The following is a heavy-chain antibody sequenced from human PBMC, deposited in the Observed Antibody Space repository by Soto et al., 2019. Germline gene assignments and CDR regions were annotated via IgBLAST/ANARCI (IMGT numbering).Heavy chain of an antibody. D-gene: IGHD2-21*02. J-gene: IGHJ4*02. CDR2: IYWDDDK. CDR1: GFSLSTSGVG. CDR3: ARRQTYCGGNCYSGFDY. V-gene: IGHV2-5*02. Sequence: QITLKESGPTLVKPTQTLTLTCTFSGFSLSTSGVGVGWIRQPPGKALEWLALIYWDDDKRYSPSLKSRLTITKDTSKNQVVLTMTNMEPVDTATYYCARRQTYCGGNCYSGFDYWGQGTLVTVSS.